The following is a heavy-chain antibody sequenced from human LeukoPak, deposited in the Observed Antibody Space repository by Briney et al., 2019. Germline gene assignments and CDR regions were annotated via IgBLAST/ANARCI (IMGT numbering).Heavy chain of an antibody. CDR3: ARVELEYSSSSGRVDY. J-gene: IGHJ4*02. CDR1: GGTFSSYA. CDR2: IIPIFGTA. D-gene: IGHD6-6*01. Sequence: SVKVSCKASGGTFSSYAISWVRQAPGQGLEWMGGIIPIFGTANYAQKFQGRVTITADESTSTAYMELSSLRSEDTAVYYCARVELEYSSSSGRVDYWGQGTLVTVSS. V-gene: IGHV1-69*13.